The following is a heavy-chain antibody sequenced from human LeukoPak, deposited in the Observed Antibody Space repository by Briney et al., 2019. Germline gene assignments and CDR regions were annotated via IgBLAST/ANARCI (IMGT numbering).Heavy chain of an antibody. V-gene: IGHV4-59*06. CDR1: GGSISSYY. D-gene: IGHD4-23*01. CDR2: IYYSGST. Sequence: SETLSLTCTVSGGSISSYYWSWIRQHPGKGLEWIGYIYYSGSTYYNPSLKSRVTISVDTSKNQFSLKLSSVTAADTAVYYCARLATVVIGAFDIWGQGTMVTVSS. J-gene: IGHJ3*02. CDR3: ARLATVVIGAFDI.